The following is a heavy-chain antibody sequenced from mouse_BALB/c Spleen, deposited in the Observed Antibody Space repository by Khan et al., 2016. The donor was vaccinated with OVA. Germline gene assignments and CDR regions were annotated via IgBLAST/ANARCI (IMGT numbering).Heavy chain of an antibody. CDR1: GYSFTSYL. Sequence: EVQLQQSGTVLARPGASVKLSCKASGYSFTSYLIHWVKQRPGPGLEWIGVIYPGNRATTYNQQFQDKAKLTAGTSANTAHMALSSLPNDASAVSYCARGGYSSVAYWGQGTLVTGYA. D-gene: IGHD1-3*01. V-gene: IGHV1-5*01. CDR2: IYPGNRAT. CDR3: ARGGYSSVAY. J-gene: IGHJ3*01.